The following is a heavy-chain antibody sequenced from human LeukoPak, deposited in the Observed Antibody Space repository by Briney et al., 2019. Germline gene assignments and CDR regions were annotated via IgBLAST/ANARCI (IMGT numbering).Heavy chain of an antibody. D-gene: IGHD4-11*01. CDR3: ARKERDYSGFDY. J-gene: IGHJ4*02. Sequence: SVKVSCKASGGTFSSYTISWVRQAPGQGLEWMGKTIPILGIANYAQKFQGRVTITADKSTSTAYMELSSLRSEDTAVYYCARKERDYSGFDYWGQGTLVTVSS. CDR1: GGTFSSYT. V-gene: IGHV1-69*02. CDR2: TIPILGIA.